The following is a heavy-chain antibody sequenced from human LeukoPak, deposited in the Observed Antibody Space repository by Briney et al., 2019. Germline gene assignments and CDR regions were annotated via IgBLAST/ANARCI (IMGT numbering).Heavy chain of an antibody. D-gene: IGHD3-22*01. CDR1: GGTFSSYA. V-gene: IGHV1-69*13. Sequence: SVKVSCKASGGTFSSYAISWVRQAPGQGLEWMGGIIXIXXXANYAQKFQGRVTITADESTSTAYMELSSLRSEDTAVYYCARDPMGGTDSSGYYYIYYFDYWGQGTLVTVSS. J-gene: IGHJ4*02. CDR2: IIXIXXXA. CDR3: ARDPMGGTDSSGYYYIYYFDY.